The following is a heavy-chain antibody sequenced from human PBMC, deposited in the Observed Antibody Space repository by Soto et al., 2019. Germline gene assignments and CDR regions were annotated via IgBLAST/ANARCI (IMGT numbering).Heavy chain of an antibody. J-gene: IGHJ4*02. CDR1: GGSFSGYY. D-gene: IGHD3-3*01. Sequence: PSETLSLTCAVYGGSFSGYYWSWIRQPPGKGLEWIGEINHSGSTNYNPSLKSRVTISVDTSKNQFSLKLSSVTAADTAVYYCARASHDHYDFWSGYYLLEYYFDYWGQGTLVTVSS. CDR2: INHSGST. CDR3: ARASHDHYDFWSGYYLLEYYFDY. V-gene: IGHV4-34*01.